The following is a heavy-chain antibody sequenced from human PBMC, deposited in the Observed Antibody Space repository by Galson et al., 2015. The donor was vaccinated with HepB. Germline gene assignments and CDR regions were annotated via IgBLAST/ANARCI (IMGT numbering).Heavy chain of an antibody. CDR1: GFTVSSNY. CDR2: ISSGGGRR. Sequence: SLRLSCAASGFTVSSNYMSWVRQAPGKGLEWVAFISSGGGRRDYADSVRGRFSISRDDSRDILYLQMNGLRVDDAARYYCARDGSHYDVDYWGQGTLVTVFS. D-gene: IGHD1-26*01. CDR3: ARDGSHYDVDY. J-gene: IGHJ4*02. V-gene: IGHV3-33*08.